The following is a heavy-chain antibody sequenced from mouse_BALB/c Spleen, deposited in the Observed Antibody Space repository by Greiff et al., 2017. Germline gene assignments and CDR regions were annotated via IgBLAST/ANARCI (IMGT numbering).Heavy chain of an antibody. D-gene: IGHD1-1*01. CDR1: GFTFSSYA. V-gene: IGHV5-6-5*01. J-gene: IGHJ3*01. CDR3: AREGNYYGSSYWFAY. Sequence: EVKLVESGGGLVKPGGSLKLSCAASGFTFSSYAMSWVRQTPEKRLEWVASISSGGSTYYPDSVKGRFTISRDNARNILYLQMSSLRSEDTAMYYCAREGNYYGSSYWFAYWGQGTLVTVSA. CDR2: ISSGGST.